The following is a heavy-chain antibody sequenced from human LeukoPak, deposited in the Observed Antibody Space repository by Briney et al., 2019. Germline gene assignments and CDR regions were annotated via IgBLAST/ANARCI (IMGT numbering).Heavy chain of an antibody. D-gene: IGHD3-10*01. CDR2: ISSSSSTI. V-gene: IGHV3-48*01. J-gene: IGHJ4*02. Sequence: PGGSLRLSCAASGFTFSSYRMNWVRQAPGKGLEWVSYISSSSSTIYYADSVKGRFTISRDNAKNSLYLQMNSLRAEDTAVYYCARGEAYYYGSGSYYSRSASFDYWGQGTLVTVSS. CDR3: ARGEAYYYGSGSYYSRSASFDY. CDR1: GFTFSSYR.